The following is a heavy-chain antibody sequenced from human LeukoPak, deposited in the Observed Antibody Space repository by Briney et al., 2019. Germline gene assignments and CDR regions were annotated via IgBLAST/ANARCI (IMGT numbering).Heavy chain of an antibody. CDR2: IYYSGST. D-gene: IGHD3-10*01. CDR3: ARVVTVRGNWFDP. J-gene: IGHJ5*02. Sequence: SETLSLTCTVSGGSISSYYWSWIRQPPGKGLEWIGYIYYSGSTNYNPSLKSRVTISVDTSKNQFSLKLSSVTAADTAVYYSARVVTVRGNWFDPWGQGTLVTVSS. CDR1: GGSISSYY. V-gene: IGHV4-59*01.